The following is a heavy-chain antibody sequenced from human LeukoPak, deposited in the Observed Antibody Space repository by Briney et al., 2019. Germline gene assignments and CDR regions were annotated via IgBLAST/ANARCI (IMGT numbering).Heavy chain of an antibody. CDR3: ARRWNYGRNYYIDV. Sequence: SETLSLTCAVYGGSFSNYYWSWIRQTPGKGMEWIGEINDNGRINYNPSLMSCVTISADMSKNQFSLRLTSVTATDTAVYYCARRWNYGRNYYIDVWGKGATVSVSS. J-gene: IGHJ6*03. D-gene: IGHD1-7*01. CDR2: INDNGRI. CDR1: GGSFSNYY. V-gene: IGHV4-34*01.